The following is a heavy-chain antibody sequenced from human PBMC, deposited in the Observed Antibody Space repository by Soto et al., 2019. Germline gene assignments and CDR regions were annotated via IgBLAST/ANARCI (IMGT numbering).Heavy chain of an antibody. CDR3: ARDVVRSTGGDT. J-gene: IGHJ5*02. CDR2: IIPIFGKT. CDR1: GVAFSTSS. Sequence: QVQLVQSGAEVKEPGTSVKVSCKASGVAFSTSSFVWVRQGPGQGLEWMGGIIPIFGKTNVAPKFRDRITFTADESTRTAYMELSSLRSEDTAIYYCARDVVRSTGGDTWGQGTLVTVSS. D-gene: IGHD7-27*01. V-gene: IGHV1-69*01.